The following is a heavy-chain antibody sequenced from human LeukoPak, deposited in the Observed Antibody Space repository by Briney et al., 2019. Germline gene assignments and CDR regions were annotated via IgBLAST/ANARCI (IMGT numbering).Heavy chain of an antibody. CDR3: ARYYYDSSGYYWFDP. V-gene: IGHV2-70*01. CDR2: IDWDDDK. Sequence: SGPALVKPTQPLTLTLTFSGSSFSTSRMCVCWSRHPPGKVLEWLALIDWDDDKYYSTSLKTRLTISKDTSKNQVVLTMTNMDPVDTATYYCARYYYDSSGYYWFDPWGQGTLVTVSS. J-gene: IGHJ5*02. CDR1: GSSFSTSRMC. D-gene: IGHD3-22*01.